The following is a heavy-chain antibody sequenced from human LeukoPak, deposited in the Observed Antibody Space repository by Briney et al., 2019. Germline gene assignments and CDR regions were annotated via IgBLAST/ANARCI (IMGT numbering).Heavy chain of an antibody. Sequence: ASVKVSCKASGYTFTSYGISWVRQTPGQGVEWMGWISAYNGNTHYAQRLQGSVTMTTDTSKSTAYMELRSLRSDDTAVYYCARAPHIVVVNDFDYWGQGTLVTVSS. CDR2: ISAYNGNT. J-gene: IGHJ4*02. CDR3: ARAPHIVVVNDFDY. CDR1: GYTFTSYG. D-gene: IGHD2-21*01. V-gene: IGHV1-18*01.